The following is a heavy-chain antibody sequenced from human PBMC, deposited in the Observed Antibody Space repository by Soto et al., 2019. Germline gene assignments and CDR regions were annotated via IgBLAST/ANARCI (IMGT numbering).Heavy chain of an antibody. J-gene: IGHJ6*02. V-gene: IGHV3-30-3*01. CDR2: ISYDGSSE. CDR1: GFTFSSYA. CDR3: ARVTGGIAVAGNYYYYGMDV. D-gene: IGHD6-19*01. Sequence: QGQLVESGGGVVQPGRSLRLSCVASGFTFSSYAMHWVRQAPGKGLEWVAVISYDGSSEYYADSVKGRFTISRDNSKSTLYLQMNSLRPEDTAVFYCARVTGGIAVAGNYYYYGMDVWGQGTTVTVSS.